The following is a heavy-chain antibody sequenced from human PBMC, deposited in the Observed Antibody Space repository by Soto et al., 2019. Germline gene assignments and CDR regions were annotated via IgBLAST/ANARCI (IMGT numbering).Heavy chain of an antibody. Sequence: EVQLVESGGGLVQPGGSLRLSCAASGFTVSSNYMSWVRQAPGKGLEWVSVIYSGGSTYYADSVKGRFTISRDNYKNTLYLQMNSLRAEDTAVYYCARDSATVTTLGYYYYMDVWGKGTTVTVSS. CDR3: ARDSATVTTLGYYYYMDV. D-gene: IGHD4-4*01. CDR2: IYSGGST. CDR1: GFTVSSNY. J-gene: IGHJ6*03. V-gene: IGHV3-66*01.